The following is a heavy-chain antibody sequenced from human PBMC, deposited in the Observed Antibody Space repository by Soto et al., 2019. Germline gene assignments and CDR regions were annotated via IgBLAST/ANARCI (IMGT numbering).Heavy chain of an antibody. V-gene: IGHV3-30-3*01. CDR1: GFTFSSYA. CDR3: AREEYCSSTSCYKVPISSNYYYYGMDV. CDR2: ISYDGSNK. J-gene: IGHJ6*02. D-gene: IGHD2-2*02. Sequence: PVGSLRLSCAASGFTFSSYAMHWVRQAPGKGLEWVAVISYDGSNKYYADSVKGRFTISRDNSKNTLYLQMNSLRAEDTAVYYCAREEYCSSTSCYKVPISSNYYYYGMDVWGQGTTVTVSS.